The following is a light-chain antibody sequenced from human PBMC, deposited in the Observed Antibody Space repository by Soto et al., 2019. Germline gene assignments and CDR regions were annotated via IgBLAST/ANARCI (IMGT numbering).Light chain of an antibody. V-gene: IGKV3-20*01. CDR3: QQFGTSPLVT. Sequence: EIVLTQSPGTLSLSPGERATLSCRASQSVSTRYLAWYQQKPGQAPRLLIHGVSSRATGIPDRFSGSGSGTDFILTISRLEPEDFALYYCQQFGTSPLVTFGPGTKVDIK. J-gene: IGKJ3*01. CDR2: GVS. CDR1: QSVSTRY.